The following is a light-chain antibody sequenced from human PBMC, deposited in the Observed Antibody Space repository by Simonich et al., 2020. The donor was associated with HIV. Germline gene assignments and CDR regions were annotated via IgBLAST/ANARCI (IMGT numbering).Light chain of an antibody. CDR3: QQRSSWPLT. CDR2: DAS. CDR1: QSVSSN. J-gene: IGKJ4*01. Sequence: EIVMTQSPATLSVSPGERATLSCRARQSVSSNLAWYQQKHGQAPKLLIYDASNRAPGIPARFSGSGSGTDFTLTISSLEPEDFAVYYCQQRSSWPLTFGGGTKVEIK. V-gene: IGKV3-11*01.